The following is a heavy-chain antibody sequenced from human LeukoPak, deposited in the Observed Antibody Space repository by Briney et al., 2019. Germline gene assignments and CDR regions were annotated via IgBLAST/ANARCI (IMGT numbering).Heavy chain of an antibody. CDR3: AWNPYDFWSGYYGEAFDI. CDR2: ISAYNGNT. Sequence: ASVKVSCKASGYTFTSYGISWVRQAPGQGLEWMGWISAYNGNTNYAQKLQGRVTVTTDTSTSTAYMELRSLRSDDTAVYYCAWNPYDFWSGYYGEAFDIWGQGTMVTVSS. D-gene: IGHD3-3*01. CDR1: GYTFTSYG. J-gene: IGHJ3*02. V-gene: IGHV1-18*01.